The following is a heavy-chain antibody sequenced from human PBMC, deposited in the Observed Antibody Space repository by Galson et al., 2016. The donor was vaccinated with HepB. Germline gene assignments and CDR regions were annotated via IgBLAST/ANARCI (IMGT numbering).Heavy chain of an antibody. CDR1: GFTFSSYS. CDR3: ASGYSYGYFYY. J-gene: IGHJ4*02. V-gene: IGHV3-21*01. CDR2: ISSSSSYI. D-gene: IGHD5-18*01. Sequence: SLRLSCAASGFTFSSYSMHWVRQAPGKGLEWVSSISSSSSYIYYADSVKGRFTISRDNAKNSLYLQMNSLRAEDTAVYYCASGYSYGYFYYWGQGTLVTVSS.